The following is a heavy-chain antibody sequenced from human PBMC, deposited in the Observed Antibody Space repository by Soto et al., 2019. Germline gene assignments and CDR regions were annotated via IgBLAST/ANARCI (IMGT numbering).Heavy chain of an antibody. CDR3: ARTVNDILLHRLYYYMDV. Sequence: SVKVSCKASGGTFSSYAISWVRQAPGQGLEWMGRIIPILGIANYAQKFQGRVTITADKSTSTAYMELSSLRSEDTAVYYCARTVNDILLHRLYYYMDVWGKGTTVTVSS. J-gene: IGHJ6*03. CDR1: GGTFSSYA. CDR2: IIPILGIA. D-gene: IGHD3-9*01. V-gene: IGHV1-69*04.